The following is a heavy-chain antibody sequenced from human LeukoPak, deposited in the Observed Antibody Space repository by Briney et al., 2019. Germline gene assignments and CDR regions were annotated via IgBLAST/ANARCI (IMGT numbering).Heavy chain of an antibody. J-gene: IGHJ4*02. CDR3: TRVLYSSAWYGDHY. CDR1: GFTLRNYW. V-gene: IGHV3-7*01. CDR2: INGDGSEK. Sequence: PGGSLRLSCAASGFTLRNYWMSWVRQAPGKGLEWVANINGDGSEKYYVDSVKGRFTISRDNAKNSLYLQMNSLRAEDTAVYYCTRVLYSSAWYGDHYWGQGALVTVAS. D-gene: IGHD6-19*01.